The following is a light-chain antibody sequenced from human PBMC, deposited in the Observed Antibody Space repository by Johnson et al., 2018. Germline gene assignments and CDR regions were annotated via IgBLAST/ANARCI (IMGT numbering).Light chain of an antibody. Sequence: QSVLTQPPSVSAAPGQKVTISCSGSSSNIGNNYVSWYQQLPGTAPKLLIYENNKRPSGIPDRFSSSKSGTSATVGITGLQTGDEADYYCGTWDSSLSAGNVFGTGTKVTVL. J-gene: IGLJ1*01. CDR2: ENN. V-gene: IGLV1-51*02. CDR3: GTWDSSLSAGNV. CDR1: SSNIGNNY.